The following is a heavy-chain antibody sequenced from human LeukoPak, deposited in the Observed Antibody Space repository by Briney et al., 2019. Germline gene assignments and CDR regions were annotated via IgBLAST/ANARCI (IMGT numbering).Heavy chain of an antibody. CDR1: GFTFSSYS. J-gene: IGHJ4*02. Sequence: PGGSLRLSCAASGFTFSSYSMNWVRQAPGKGLEWVSSISSSSSYIYYADSVKGRFTISRDNSKNTLYLQMNSLRAEDTAVYYCARFEYSSSCFDYWGQGTLVTVSS. CDR2: ISSSSSYI. D-gene: IGHD6-6*01. CDR3: ARFEYSSSCFDY. V-gene: IGHV3-21*04.